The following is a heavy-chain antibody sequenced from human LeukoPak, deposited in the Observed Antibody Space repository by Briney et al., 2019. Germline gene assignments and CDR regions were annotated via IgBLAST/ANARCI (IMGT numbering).Heavy chain of an antibody. CDR2: INSDGSST. CDR3: ARSPLTVTTRLHFDY. V-gene: IGHV3-74*01. J-gene: IGHJ4*02. Sequence: PGGPLRLSCATSGFTFSSNWMHWVRQTPGKGLVWVSRINSDGSSTSYADSVKGRFTISRDNAKDTLYLQMNSLRAEDTAVYYCARSPLTVTTRLHFDYWGQGTLVTVSS. CDR1: GFTFSSNW. D-gene: IGHD4-17*01.